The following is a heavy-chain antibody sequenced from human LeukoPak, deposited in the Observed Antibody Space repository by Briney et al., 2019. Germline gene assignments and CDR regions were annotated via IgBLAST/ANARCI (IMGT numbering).Heavy chain of an antibody. V-gene: IGHV3-64*01. Sequence: GGSLRLSCAASGFTFSSYAMHWVRQAPGKGLEYVSAISSNGGSTYYANSVKGRFTISRDISKNTLYLQMDSLRAEDTALYYCARLIDTSGYYYVVWDYWGQGTLVTVSS. CDR1: GFTFSSYA. CDR3: ARLIDTSGYYYVVWDY. J-gene: IGHJ4*02. D-gene: IGHD3-22*01. CDR2: ISSNGGST.